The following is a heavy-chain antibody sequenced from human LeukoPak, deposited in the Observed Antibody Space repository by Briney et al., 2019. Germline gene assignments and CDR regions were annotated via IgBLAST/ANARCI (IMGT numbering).Heavy chain of an antibody. CDR3: ARWGISAAHDAFDM. V-gene: IGHV3-33*01. CDR1: GFTFSFYG. J-gene: IGHJ3*02. CDR2: IWSHGNEK. D-gene: IGHD6-13*01. Sequence: GRSLRLSCAASGFTFSFYGMHWVRQAPGKGLKWVAVIWSHGNEKYYADSVESRFTVSRDNSKNTLYLQMNSLRDEDTAVYYCARWGISAAHDAFDMWGQGTMVTVSS.